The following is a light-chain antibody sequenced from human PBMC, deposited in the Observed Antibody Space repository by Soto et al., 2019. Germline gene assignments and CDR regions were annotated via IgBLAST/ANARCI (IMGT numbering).Light chain of an antibody. CDR1: SSNIGASYD. CDR3: QSYDNSLNGYV. J-gene: IGLJ1*01. V-gene: IGLV1-40*01. CDR2: RDT. Sequence: QSVLTQPPSVSGAPGQTVTISCSGTSSNIGASYDVHWYQQLPGTAPKLLIYRDTHRPSGIPNRFSGSRSGTSASLAIFGLQPGGEADYYCQSYDNSLNGYVFGTGTKVTVL.